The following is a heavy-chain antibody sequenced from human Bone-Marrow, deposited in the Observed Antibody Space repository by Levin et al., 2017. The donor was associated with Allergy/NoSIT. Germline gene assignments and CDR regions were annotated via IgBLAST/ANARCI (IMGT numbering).Heavy chain of an antibody. CDR2: IYAGDSHT. CDR3: ARGRFFDWLSFDY. Sequence: ASVKVSCQTSGYTFSSSWIGWVRQMPGKGLEWMGVIYAGDSHTTYSPSFQGQVTISADKSITTAYLQWRSLNTSDSAMYFCARGRFFDWLSFDYWGQGTLVIVSS. CDR1: GYTFSSSW. V-gene: IGHV5-51*01. J-gene: IGHJ4*02. D-gene: IGHD3-9*01.